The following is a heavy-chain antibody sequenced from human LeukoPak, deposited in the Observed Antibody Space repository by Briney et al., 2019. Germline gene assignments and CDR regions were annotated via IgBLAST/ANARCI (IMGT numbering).Heavy chain of an antibody. CDR3: AKDLAQQPGGNFYYYYYMDV. V-gene: IGHV3-30*02. Sequence: PGGSLRLSCEASGYTFSSFGIHWVRQAPGKGLEWVAFIRFDGSNKYYTTSVRGRLTISRDNSKNTAFLQMNSLRAEDTAVYYCAKDLAQQPGGNFYYYYYMDVWGKGTTVTVSS. CDR2: IRFDGSNK. CDR1: GYTFSSFG. D-gene: IGHD6-13*01. J-gene: IGHJ6*03.